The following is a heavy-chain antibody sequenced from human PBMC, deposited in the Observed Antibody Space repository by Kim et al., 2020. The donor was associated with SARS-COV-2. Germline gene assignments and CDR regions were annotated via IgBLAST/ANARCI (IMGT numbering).Heavy chain of an antibody. D-gene: IGHD2-15*01. Sequence: GGSLRLSCAASGFTFSRSLMNWVRQPPGKGLEWVSSIGTSSPYIYYADSMKGRFTISRDNAENSLYLQMNGLRADDTAVYYCARGNCGGGSCHFPDAVDFWGQGTMVTVSS. CDR2: IGTSSPYI. CDR3: ARGNCGGGSCHFPDAVDF. CDR1: GFTFSRSL. J-gene: IGHJ3*01. V-gene: IGHV3-21*01.